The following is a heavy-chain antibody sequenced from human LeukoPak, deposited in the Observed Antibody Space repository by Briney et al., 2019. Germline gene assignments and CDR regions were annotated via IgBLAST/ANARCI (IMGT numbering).Heavy chain of an antibody. CDR3: ARVRTGTTYYYAMDV. V-gene: IGHV1-69*04. Sequence: SVTVSCKASGGTFSNRAISWVRQAPGQGLEWMGRIIPLLDIALYAQNFQGRVTITADKATTTAYMELTSLRSEDTAVYYCARVRTGTTYYYAMDVWGQGTTVTVSS. CDR2: IIPLLDIA. D-gene: IGHD1-1*01. J-gene: IGHJ6*02. CDR1: GGTFSNRA.